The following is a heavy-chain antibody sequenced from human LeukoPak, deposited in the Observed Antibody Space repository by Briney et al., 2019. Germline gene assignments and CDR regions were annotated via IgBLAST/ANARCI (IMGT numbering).Heavy chain of an antibody. V-gene: IGHV1-69*04. Sequence: SVKVSCKASGGTFISYTISWVRQAPGQGLEWMGKIIPILGIANYAQNFQGRVTITADRSTSTAYMELSSLRSGDTAVYYCAREHSGNYHGHYWGQGTLVTVSS. CDR3: AREHSGNYHGHY. J-gene: IGHJ4*02. D-gene: IGHD1-26*01. CDR2: IIPILGIA. CDR1: GGTFISYT.